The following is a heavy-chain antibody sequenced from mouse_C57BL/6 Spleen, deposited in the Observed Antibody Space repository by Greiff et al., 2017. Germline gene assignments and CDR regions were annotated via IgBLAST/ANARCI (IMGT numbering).Heavy chain of an antibody. D-gene: IGHD2-3*01. CDR2: INPSTGGT. Sequence: EVQLQQSGPELVKPGASVKISCKASGYSFTGYYMNWVKQSPETSLEWIGEINPSTGGTTYNQKFKAKATLTVDKSSSTAYMQLKSLTSEDSAVYYCARSYDGYYVRYCDYGGQGTTLTVSS. V-gene: IGHV1-42*01. CDR1: GYSFTGYY. J-gene: IGHJ2*01. CDR3: ARSYDGYYVRYCDY.